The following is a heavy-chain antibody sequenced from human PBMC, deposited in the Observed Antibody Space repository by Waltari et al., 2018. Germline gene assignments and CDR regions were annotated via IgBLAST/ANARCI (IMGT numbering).Heavy chain of an antibody. J-gene: IGHJ4*02. V-gene: IGHV3-9*01. Sequence: EVQLVESGGGLVQPGRSLRLSCAASGFTFDDYAMHWVRQAPGKGLEWVSGISWNSGSIGYADSVKGRFTISRDNAKNSLYLQMNSLRAEDTALYYCAKDGRRFRVTAVVGFIDYWGQGTLVTVSS. CDR2: ISWNSGSI. CDR1: GFTFDDYA. CDR3: AKDGRRFRVTAVVGFIDY. D-gene: IGHD6-19*01.